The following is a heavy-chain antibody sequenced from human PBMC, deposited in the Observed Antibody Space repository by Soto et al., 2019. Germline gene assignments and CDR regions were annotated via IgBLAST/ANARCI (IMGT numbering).Heavy chain of an antibody. CDR1: GYTFTSYY. D-gene: IGHD2-15*01. CDR2: INPSGGST. CDR3: ATGYCSGGSCYSEAFDI. Sequence: GASVKVSCKASGYTFTSYYMHWVRQAPGQGLEWMGIINPSGGSTSYAQKFQGRVTMTRDTSTSTVYMELSSLRSEDTAVYYCATGYCSGGSCYSEAFDIWGQGTMVTVSS. J-gene: IGHJ3*02. V-gene: IGHV1-46*01.